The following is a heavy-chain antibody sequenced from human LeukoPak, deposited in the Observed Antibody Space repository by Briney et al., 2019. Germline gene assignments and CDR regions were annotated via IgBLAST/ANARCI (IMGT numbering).Heavy chain of an antibody. V-gene: IGHV1-18*01. J-gene: IGHJ4*02. CDR2: ISAYNGNT. D-gene: IGHD2-8*01. CDR3: ARTNLDCKNGVCYDY. CDR1: DYTFTNYG. Sequence: ASVKVSCKASDYTFTNYGISWVRQAPGQGLEWIGWISAYNGNTYYAQKFQGRVTVTTDTSTSTAYMDLRSLRSDDTAVYYCARTNLDCKNGVCYDYWGQGTPVTVSS.